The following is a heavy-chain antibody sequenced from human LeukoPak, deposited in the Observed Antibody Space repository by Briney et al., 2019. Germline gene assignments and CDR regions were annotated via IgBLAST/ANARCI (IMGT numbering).Heavy chain of an antibody. V-gene: IGHV3-30*02. D-gene: IGHD4-11*01. CDR2: IRYDGSNK. CDR1: GFTFSSYG. J-gene: IGHJ6*03. Sequence: GGSLRLSCAASGFTFSSYGMHWVRQAPGKGLEWVAFIRYDGSNKYYADSVKGRFTISRDNSKNTLYLQMNSLRAEDTAVYYCAKDHDYSNHLSYYYMDVWGKGTTVTVSS. CDR3: AKDHDYSNHLSYYYMDV.